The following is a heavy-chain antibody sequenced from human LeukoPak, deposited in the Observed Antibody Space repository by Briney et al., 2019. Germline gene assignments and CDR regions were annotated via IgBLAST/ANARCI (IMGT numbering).Heavy chain of an antibody. CDR1: GGTFSSYA. D-gene: IGHD3-22*01. CDR3: ASSDHYYDSSGYNWFDP. CDR2: IIPIFGTA. J-gene: IGHJ5*02. V-gene: IGHV1-69*05. Sequence: ASVKVSCKASGGTFSSYAISWVRQAPGQGLEWMGGIIPIFGTANYAQKFQGRVTITTDESTSTAYMELSSLRSEDTAVYYCASSDHYYDSSGYNWFDPWGQRTLVTVSS.